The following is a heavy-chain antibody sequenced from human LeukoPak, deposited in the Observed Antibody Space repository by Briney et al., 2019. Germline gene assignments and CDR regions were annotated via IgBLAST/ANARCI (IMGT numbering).Heavy chain of an antibody. Sequence: SETLSLTCTVSGGSISSSSYYWDWIRQPPGKGLEWIGNIYYTGTTSYNPSLKSRVAISVDPSKNQYSLRLRSVTAADTAVYYCASRPYSSSSFVWFDPWGQGTLVTVSS. J-gene: IGHJ5*02. V-gene: IGHV4-39*07. CDR2: IYYTGTT. D-gene: IGHD6-6*01. CDR1: GGSISSSSYY. CDR3: ASRPYSSSSFVWFDP.